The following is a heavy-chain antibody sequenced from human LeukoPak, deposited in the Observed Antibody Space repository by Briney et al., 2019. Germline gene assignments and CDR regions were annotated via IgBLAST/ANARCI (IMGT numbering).Heavy chain of an antibody. J-gene: IGHJ6*02. Sequence: GESLKISCKGSGYSFSSYCIGWVRQMPGKGLEWMGNIYPSDSETRYSPSFQGQVTISVDKSISTAYLQWSSLKASDTAMYYCARLGIAARRDRYGMDVWGQGTTVTVSS. CDR3: ARLGIAARRDRYGMDV. D-gene: IGHD6-6*01. CDR1: GYSFSSYC. V-gene: IGHV5-51*01. CDR2: IYPSDSET.